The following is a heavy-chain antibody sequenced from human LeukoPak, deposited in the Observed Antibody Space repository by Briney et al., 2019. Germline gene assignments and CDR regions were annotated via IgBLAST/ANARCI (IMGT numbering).Heavy chain of an antibody. J-gene: IGHJ3*02. D-gene: IGHD2-15*01. V-gene: IGHV3-21*01. CDR2: ISSSSSYI. CDR3: ARDPANYGGNDAFDI. CDR1: GFTFSSYS. Sequence: GRSLRLSCAASGFTFSSYSMNWVRQAPGKGLEWVSSISSSSSYIYYADSVKGRFTISRDNAKNSLYLQMNSLRAEDAAVYYCARDPANYGGNDAFDIWGQGTMVTVSS.